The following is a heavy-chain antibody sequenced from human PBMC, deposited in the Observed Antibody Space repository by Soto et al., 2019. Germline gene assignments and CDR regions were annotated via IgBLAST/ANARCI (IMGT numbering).Heavy chain of an antibody. J-gene: IGHJ4*02. Sequence: GGSLRLSCAASGFTFDDYAMHWVRQAPGKGLEWVSGISWNSGSIGYADSVKGRFTISRDNAKNSLYLQMNSLRAEDTALYYCAKGLYYDILTGYFDYWGQGTLVTVSS. D-gene: IGHD3-9*01. V-gene: IGHV3-9*01. CDR3: AKGLYYDILTGYFDY. CDR2: ISWNSGSI. CDR1: GFTFDDYA.